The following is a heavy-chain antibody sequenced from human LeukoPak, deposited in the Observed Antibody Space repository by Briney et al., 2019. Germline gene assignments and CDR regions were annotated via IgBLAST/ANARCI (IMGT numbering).Heavy chain of an antibody. CDR2: ISYDGSNK. Sequence: GGSLRLSCAASGFTFSSYAMHWVRQAPGKGLEWVAVISYDGSNKYYADSVKGRFTISRDNSKNTLYLQMNSLRAEDTAVYYCARDSAPYKQLVPEYYFDYWGQGTLVTVSS. CDR3: ARDSAPYKQLVPEYYFDY. CDR1: GFTFSSYA. D-gene: IGHD6-13*01. V-gene: IGHV3-30-3*01. J-gene: IGHJ4*02.